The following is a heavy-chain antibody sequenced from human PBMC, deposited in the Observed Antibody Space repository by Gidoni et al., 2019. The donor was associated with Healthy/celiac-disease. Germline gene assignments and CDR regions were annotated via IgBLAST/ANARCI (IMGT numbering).Heavy chain of an antibody. Sequence: QLQLQESGPGLVKPSETLSPTCTVSGGSISSSSYYWGWIRQPPGKWLDWVGSIYYSGSTYYNPSLKSRVTISVDTSKNQFSLKLSSVTAADTAVYYCARHDFDWLLYPDAFDIWGQGTMVTVSS. V-gene: IGHV4-39*01. CDR3: ARHDFDWLLYPDAFDI. J-gene: IGHJ3*02. CDR1: GGSISSSSYY. CDR2: IYYSGST. D-gene: IGHD3-9*01.